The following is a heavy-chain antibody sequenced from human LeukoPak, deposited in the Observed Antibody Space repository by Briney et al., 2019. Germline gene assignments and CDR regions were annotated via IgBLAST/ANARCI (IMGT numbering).Heavy chain of an antibody. V-gene: IGHV3-74*01. D-gene: IGHD5-18*01. J-gene: IGHJ4*02. Sequence: GGSLRLSCETSGFTFRSFWMHWVRQAPGKGLVWVSRINHDGSSTNYADSVKGRFTISRDNAKNTLYLQVNSLRAEDTAVYYCARDRSYGLDYWGQGTLVTVSS. CDR3: ARDRSYGLDY. CDR2: INHDGSST. CDR1: GFTFRSFW.